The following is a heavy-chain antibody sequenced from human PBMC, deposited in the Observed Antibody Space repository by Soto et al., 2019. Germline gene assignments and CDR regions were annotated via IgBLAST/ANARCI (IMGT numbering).Heavy chain of an antibody. D-gene: IGHD6-13*01. V-gene: IGHV1-2*02. CDR2: INPNSGGT. CDR1: GYTFTRYY. J-gene: IGHJ4*02. Sequence: QVQLVQSGAEVKKPGASVKVSCKASGYTFTRYYMHWVRQAPGQGLEWMGWINPNSGGTNYAQKFPGRVSMTRATSISTAYMERSRLRSDDTAVYYCARVKPYSSSWQDLDYWGQGTLVTVSS. CDR3: ARVKPYSSSWQDLDY.